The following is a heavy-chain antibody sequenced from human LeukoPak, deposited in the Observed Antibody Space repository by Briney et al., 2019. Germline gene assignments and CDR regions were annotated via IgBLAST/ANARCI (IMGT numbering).Heavy chain of an antibody. CDR2: IRYDGSNK. CDR1: GFTFSSYG. Sequence: GGSLRLSCAASGFTFSSYGMHWVRQAPGKGLEWVAFIRYDGSNKYYADSVKGRFTISRDNSKNTLYLQMNSLRAEDTAVYYCANDYYDSSGYYYTLDYWGQGTLVTVSS. D-gene: IGHD3-22*01. J-gene: IGHJ4*02. CDR3: ANDYYDSSGYYYTLDY. V-gene: IGHV3-30*02.